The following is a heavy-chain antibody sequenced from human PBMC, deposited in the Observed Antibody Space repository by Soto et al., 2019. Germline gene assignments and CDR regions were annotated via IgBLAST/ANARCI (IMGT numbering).Heavy chain of an antibody. D-gene: IGHD6-6*01. V-gene: IGHV4-59*08. CDR3: ASRPTSGSSSPFDY. CDR1: GASISSYY. CDR2: IYYSGST. J-gene: IGHJ4*02. Sequence: QVQLQEAGPGLVRPSETLSLTCTVSGASISSYYWSWLRQPPGKGLEWIGYIYYSGSTNYTPSLKSRVTISLDTSKKPFSLKLSSMTAADTAVYYCASRPTSGSSSPFDYWGQGTLVTVSS.